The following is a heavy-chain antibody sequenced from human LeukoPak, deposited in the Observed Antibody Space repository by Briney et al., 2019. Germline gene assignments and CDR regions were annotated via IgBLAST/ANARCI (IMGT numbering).Heavy chain of an antibody. CDR3: ARDMSGGWAVWFGESASFDY. V-gene: IGHV3-21*01. D-gene: IGHD3-10*01. CDR2: ISSSSSYI. Sequence: PGGSLRLSCAASGFTFSSYAMSWVRQAPGKGLEWVSSISSSSSYIYYADSVKGRFTISRDNAKNSLYLQMNSLRAEDTAVYYCARDMSGGWAVWFGESASFDYWGQGTLVTVSS. J-gene: IGHJ4*02. CDR1: GFTFSSYA.